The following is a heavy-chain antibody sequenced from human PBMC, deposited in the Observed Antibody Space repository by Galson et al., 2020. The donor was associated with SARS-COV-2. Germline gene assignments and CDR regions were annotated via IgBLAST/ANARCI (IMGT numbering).Heavy chain of an antibody. V-gene: IGHV4-30-4*01. CDR2: VHHSGSP. CDR1: GGSMRGGDFY. J-gene: IGHJ4*02. Sequence: SETLSLTCTVSGGSMRGGDFYWSWIRQPPGKGLEFIGYVHHSGSPFRSPSLRSRLVISVDTSQNFFSLSLTSVTAADTAVYYCARADGLRGGNAYPGGFDSWGQGILVTVSS. CDR3: ARADGLRGGNAYPGGFDS. D-gene: IGHD3-16*01.